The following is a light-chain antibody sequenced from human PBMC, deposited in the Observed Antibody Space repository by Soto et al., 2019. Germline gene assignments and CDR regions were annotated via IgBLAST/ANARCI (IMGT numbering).Light chain of an antibody. CDR3: QQYSSWVWT. CDR2: GAS. J-gene: IGKJ1*01. Sequence: EIVMTQFPATLSKSPGESATFSCRASQSIGTKLAWYQQRPGQAPRLLMYGASTGATGIPARVSGSGSGTEFTLTIGSLQSDDFAVYYCQQYSSWVWTFGQGTKVEIK. CDR1: QSIGTK. V-gene: IGKV3-15*01.